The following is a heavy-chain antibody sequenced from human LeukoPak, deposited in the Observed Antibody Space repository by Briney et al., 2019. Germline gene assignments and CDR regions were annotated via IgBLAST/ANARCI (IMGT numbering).Heavy chain of an antibody. D-gene: IGHD2-15*01. V-gene: IGHV3-23*01. CDR3: AKMGRGPYCSGGSC. Sequence: GGSLRLFCAASGFTFSSYAMSWVRQAPGKGLEWVSAISGSGGSTYYADSVKGRFTISRDNSKNTLYLQMNSLRAEDTAVYYCAKMGRGPYCSGGSCWGQGTLVTVSS. CDR1: GFTFSSYA. CDR2: ISGSGGST. J-gene: IGHJ4*02.